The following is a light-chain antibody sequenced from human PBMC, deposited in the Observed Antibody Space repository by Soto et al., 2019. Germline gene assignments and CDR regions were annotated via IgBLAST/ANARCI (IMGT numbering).Light chain of an antibody. CDR2: GNN. CDR3: AAWDDSLSGPV. V-gene: IGLV1-40*01. J-gene: IGLJ2*01. CDR1: SSNIGATSD. Sequence: QCVLTQPPSVYGAPGQRVTISCTCSSSNIGATSDVHWYQQLPGAAPKLLIYGNNNRPSGVPARFSGSKSGTSASLAISGLRSEDEADYYCAAWDDSLSGPVFGGGTKVTVL.